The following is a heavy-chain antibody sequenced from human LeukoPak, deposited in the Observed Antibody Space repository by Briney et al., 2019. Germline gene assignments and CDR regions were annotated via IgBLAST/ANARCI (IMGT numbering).Heavy chain of an antibody. CDR3: ARDPYSYYYYMDV. Sequence: SETLSLTCAVYGGSFSGYYWNWIRQPPGKGLEWIGEVNHGGTSNYNPSLKSRVTISVDTSKNQFSLKLSSVTAADTAVYYCARDPYSYYYYMDVWGKGTTVTVSS. V-gene: IGHV4-34*01. CDR1: GGSFSGYY. J-gene: IGHJ6*03. D-gene: IGHD4-11*01. CDR2: VNHGGTS.